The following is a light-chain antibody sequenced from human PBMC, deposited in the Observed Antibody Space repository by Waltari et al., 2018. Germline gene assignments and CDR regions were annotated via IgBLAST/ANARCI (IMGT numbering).Light chain of an antibody. CDR3: QDYGSAPYT. J-gene: IGKJ2*01. CDR2: GAS. CDR1: HAITNY. V-gene: IGKV1-27*01. Sequence: DIRMTQSPPSLSAFVGDRVTISCRASHAITNYLAWYQQKPGKSPELLIYGASTLQSGGPSRFSGSGSGTDFTLTISSLQPEDVGTYYCQDYGSAPYTFGPGTKVEI.